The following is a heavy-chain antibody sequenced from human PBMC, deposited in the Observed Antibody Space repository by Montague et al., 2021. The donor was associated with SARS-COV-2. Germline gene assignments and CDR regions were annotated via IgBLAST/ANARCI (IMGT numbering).Heavy chain of an antibody. Sequence: SETRSLTCAVYGESVSGYYWSWIRQPPGKGLEWIGEINHSGSTDYNPSLKSRVSISVNTYRKQVSLRLTSVTAADTATYYCARGVYNRVLFVVSPRYYFDYWGQGNMVAVAA. CDR1: GESVSGYY. CDR2: INHSGST. CDR3: ARGVYNRVLFVVSPRYYFDY. D-gene: IGHD3-10*01. V-gene: IGHV4-34*01. J-gene: IGHJ4*02.